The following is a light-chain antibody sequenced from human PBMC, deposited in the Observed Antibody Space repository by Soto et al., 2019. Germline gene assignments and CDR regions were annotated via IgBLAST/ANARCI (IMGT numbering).Light chain of an antibody. CDR2: AAS. V-gene: IGKV1-8*01. CDR3: LLDYSYFWA. CDR1: QGISSY. Sequence: AIRMTQSPSSFSASTGDRVTITCRASQGISSYLAWYQLKPGKAPKLLIYAASTLQSGVPSRFSGSESGTEFTLTISSLPPEDFATYYCLLDYSYFWAFGQGTKVDI. J-gene: IGKJ1*01.